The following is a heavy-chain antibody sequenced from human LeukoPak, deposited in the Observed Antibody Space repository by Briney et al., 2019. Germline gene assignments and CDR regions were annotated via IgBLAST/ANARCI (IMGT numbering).Heavy chain of an antibody. CDR2: SNPSGGST. J-gene: IGHJ5*02. CDR3: ARVENYYDSSGYFISGNWFDP. D-gene: IGHD3-22*01. CDR1: GYTFTSYY. V-gene: IGHV1-46*01. Sequence: ASVKVSCKASGYTFTSYYMHWVRQAPGQELEWMGISNPSGGSTSYAQKFQGRVTMTRDTSTSTVYMELSSLRSEDTAVYYCARVENYYDSSGYFISGNWFDPWGQGTLVTVSS.